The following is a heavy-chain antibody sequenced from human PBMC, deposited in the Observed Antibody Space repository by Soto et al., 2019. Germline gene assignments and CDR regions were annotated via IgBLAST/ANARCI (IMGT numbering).Heavy chain of an antibody. V-gene: IGHV4-39*01. CDR3: ARLGGYSYGSCFDY. CDR1: GGSISSSSYY. Sequence: PSETLSLTCTVSGGSISSSSYYWGWIRQPPGKGLEWIGSIYYSGSTYYNPSLKSRVTISVDTSKNQFSLKLSSVTAADTAVYYCARLGGYSYGSCFDYWGQGTLVTVSS. CDR2: IYYSGST. J-gene: IGHJ4*02. D-gene: IGHD5-18*01.